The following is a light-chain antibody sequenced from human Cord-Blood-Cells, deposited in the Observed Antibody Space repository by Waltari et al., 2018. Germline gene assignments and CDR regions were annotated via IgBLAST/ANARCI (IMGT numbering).Light chain of an antibody. J-gene: IGLJ1*01. V-gene: IGLV2-11*01. Sequence: QSALTQPRPVSGSPGQPVIISCTGTSRDVGGYNYVSWYQQHPGKAPKLMIYDASKRPSGVPDRFSGSKSGNTASLTISGLQAEDDADYYCCSYAGSYTYVFGTGTKVTVL. CDR2: DAS. CDR1: SRDVGGYNY. CDR3: CSYAGSYTYV.